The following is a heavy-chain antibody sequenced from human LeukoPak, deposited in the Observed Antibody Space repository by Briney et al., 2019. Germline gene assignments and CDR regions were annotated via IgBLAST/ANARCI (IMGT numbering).Heavy chain of an antibody. CDR2: MNPNSGNT. D-gene: IGHD2-15*01. CDR3: ARDLVCSGGSCYSVYYGMDV. Sequence: ASVKVSCKASGYTFTSYDINWVRQATGQGLEWMGWMNPNSGNTGYAQKFQGRVTITADESTSTAYMELSSLRSEDTAVYYCARDLVCSGGSCYSVYYGMDVWGQGTTVTVSS. V-gene: IGHV1-8*01. CDR1: GYTFTSYD. J-gene: IGHJ6*02.